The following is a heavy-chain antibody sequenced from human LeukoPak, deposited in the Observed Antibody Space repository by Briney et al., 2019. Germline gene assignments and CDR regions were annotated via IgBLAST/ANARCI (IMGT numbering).Heavy chain of an antibody. CDR3: ARDQRYSYGDGYYYYYGMDV. CDR2: IYSGGST. Sequence: GGSLRLSCAASGFTVSSNYMSWVRQAPGKGLEWVSVIYSGGSTYYADSVKGRFTISRDNSKNTLYLQMNSLRAEDTAVYYCARDQRYSYGDGYYYYYGMDVWGQGTTVTVSS. J-gene: IGHJ6*02. D-gene: IGHD5-18*01. V-gene: IGHV3-53*01. CDR1: GFTVSSNY.